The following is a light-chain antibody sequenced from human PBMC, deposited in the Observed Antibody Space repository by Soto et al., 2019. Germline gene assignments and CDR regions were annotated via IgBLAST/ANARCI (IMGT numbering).Light chain of an antibody. CDR1: QTITTSQ. V-gene: IGKV3-20*01. CDR2: GAS. CDR3: QQYAGSPRT. Sequence: EIVLTQSPGTLSLSPGERATLFCRASQTITTSQLAWYQQKPGQAPRVLIFGASNRATGIPDMFSGSGSGTDFTLTICRLETEDFAIYYCQQYAGSPRTCGQGNTVEVK. J-gene: IGKJ1*01.